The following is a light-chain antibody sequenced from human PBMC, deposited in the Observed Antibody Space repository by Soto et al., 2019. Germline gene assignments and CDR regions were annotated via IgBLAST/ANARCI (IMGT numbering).Light chain of an antibody. Sequence: DIQMTQSPSSLSASVGERVTITCRASQGITNSLAWYQQKPGKGPTLLIYAASTLQSGVPSRFSGSGSGTDFTLTISSLQPEDVATYYCQKYKSAPYTFGPGTKVDIK. CDR2: AAS. J-gene: IGKJ3*01. CDR3: QKYKSAPYT. V-gene: IGKV1-27*01. CDR1: QGITNS.